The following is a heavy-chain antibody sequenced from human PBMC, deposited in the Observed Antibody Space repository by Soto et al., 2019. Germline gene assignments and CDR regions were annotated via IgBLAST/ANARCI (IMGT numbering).Heavy chain of an antibody. V-gene: IGHV1-58*02. CDR2: IVVGSGNT. CDR3: AADGVAVGGTKYCGMDV. J-gene: IGHJ6*02. CDR1: GFTFTSSA. D-gene: IGHD6-19*01. Sequence: VKVSCKASGFTFTSSAMQWVRQARGQRLEWIGWIVVGSGNTNYAQKFQERVTITRDMSTSTAYMELSSLRSEDTAVYYSAADGVAVGGTKYCGMDVWGQGTTVTVSS.